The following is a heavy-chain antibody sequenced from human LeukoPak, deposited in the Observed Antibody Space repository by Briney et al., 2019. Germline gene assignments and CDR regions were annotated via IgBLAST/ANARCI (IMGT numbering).Heavy chain of an antibody. CDR2: MNPNSGYT. CDR3: ARGNVEFYVTDV. J-gene: IGHJ6*02. V-gene: IGHV1-8*01. D-gene: IGHD5/OR15-5a*01. CDR1: GYTFTSYD. Sequence: ASVKVSCRASGYTFTSYDINWVRQATGQVLEWMGWMNPNSGYTGYAQKFQGRVTLTRDTSISTAYMELSGLRSDDTAVYYCARGNVEFYVTDVWGRGITVTVSS.